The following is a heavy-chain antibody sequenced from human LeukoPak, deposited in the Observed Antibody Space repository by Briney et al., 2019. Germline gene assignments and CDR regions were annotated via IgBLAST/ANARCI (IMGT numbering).Heavy chain of an antibody. CDR3: AEDFEGSMWNYLES. J-gene: IGHJ4*01. CDR1: GFTFSSYA. Sequence: GGSLRLSCAASGFTFSSYAMSCVRQAPGKGLEWVSAISGSGAGTYYADSVKGRFTISRDNSKNALYLLMNSLRAEDTAVYYCAEDFEGSMWNYLESWGHESLVTVSS. V-gene: IGHV3-23*01. D-gene: IGHD1-7*01. CDR2: ISGSGAGT.